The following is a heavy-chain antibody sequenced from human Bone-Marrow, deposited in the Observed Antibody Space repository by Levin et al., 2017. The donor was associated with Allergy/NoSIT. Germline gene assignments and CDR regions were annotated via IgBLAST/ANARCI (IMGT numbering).Heavy chain of an antibody. V-gene: IGHV3-66*01. CDR1: GFTVSRNY. CDR3: GRDGPGTATGTP. Sequence: GESLKISCAASGFTVSRNYMSWVRQAPGKGLEWVSLIYSGGDTQYADSVQGRFTISRDNSKNTLYLQMNSLRVSDTGGYYCGRDGPGTATGTPWGQGTLVTVSS. CDR2: IYSGGDT. D-gene: IGHD1-7*01. J-gene: IGHJ4*02.